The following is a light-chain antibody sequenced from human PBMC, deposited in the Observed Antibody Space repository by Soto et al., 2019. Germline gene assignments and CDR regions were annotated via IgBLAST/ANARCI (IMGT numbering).Light chain of an antibody. CDR3: QQSYNTVFT. Sequence: IGRDLNWYQHEPGKAPKLLISAASKLQSGVPSRFSGSGSGTDFTLTISSLQPEDFATYFCQQSYNTVFTFGQGTRLEIK. CDR1: IGRD. CDR2: AAS. J-gene: IGKJ5*01. V-gene: IGKV1-39*01.